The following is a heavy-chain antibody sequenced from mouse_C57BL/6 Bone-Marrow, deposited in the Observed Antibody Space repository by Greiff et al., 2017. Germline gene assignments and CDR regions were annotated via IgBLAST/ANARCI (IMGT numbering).Heavy chain of an antibody. J-gene: IGHJ1*03. CDR3: AREGSNYVGYFDV. V-gene: IGHV1-50*01. D-gene: IGHD2-5*01. CDR2: IDPSDSYT. Sequence: QVQLQQPGAELVKPGASVKLSCKASGYTFTSYWMQWVKQRPGQGLEWIGEIDPSDSYTNYNQKFKGKATLTVDTSSSTAYMQRSSLTSEDSAVYYCAREGSNYVGYFDVWGTGTTVTVSS. CDR1: GYTFTSYW.